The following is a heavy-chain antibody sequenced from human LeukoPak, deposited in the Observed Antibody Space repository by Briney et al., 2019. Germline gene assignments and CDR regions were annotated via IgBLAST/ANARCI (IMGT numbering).Heavy chain of an antibody. V-gene: IGHV3-9*01. D-gene: IGHD3-22*01. CDR3: AKGIRYYYDSSGYYPYFDY. J-gene: IGHJ4*02. Sequence: GGSLRLSCAASGFTFDDYAMHWVRQAPGKGLEWVSGISWNSGSIGYADSVKGRFTISRDNAKNSLYLQMNSLRAEDTALYYCAKGIRYYYDSSGYYPYFDYWGQGTLVTVSS. CDR2: ISWNSGSI. CDR1: GFTFDDYA.